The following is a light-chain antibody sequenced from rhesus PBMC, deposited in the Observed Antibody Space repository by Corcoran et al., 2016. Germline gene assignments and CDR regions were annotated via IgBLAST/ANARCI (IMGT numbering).Light chain of an antibody. J-gene: IGKJ1*01. Sequence: DIRMTQSPSSLSAFVGDTVTITCRASQSIIGCLAWYQQKPGKAPKLLICKASTLLTGVPSRFSGSGTGTDFTITIRSRQTNDFGAYYCQQNNRTPPTFGQGNKVEIK. CDR3: QQNNRTPPT. V-gene: IGKV1-22*01. CDR2: KAS. CDR1: QSIIGC.